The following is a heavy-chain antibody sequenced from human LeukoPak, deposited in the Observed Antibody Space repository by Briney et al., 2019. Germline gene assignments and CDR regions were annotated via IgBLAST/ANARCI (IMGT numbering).Heavy chain of an antibody. V-gene: IGHV3-21*01. Sequence: PGGSLRLSCAASGFTFSSYSMNWVRQAPGKGLEWVSSISSSSSYIYYADSVKGRFTISRDNAKNSLYLQMNSLRAGDTAVYYCARARDWLDAFDIWGQGTMVTVSS. CDR3: ARARDWLDAFDI. CDR1: GFTFSSYS. D-gene: IGHD3-9*01. J-gene: IGHJ3*02. CDR2: ISSSSSYI.